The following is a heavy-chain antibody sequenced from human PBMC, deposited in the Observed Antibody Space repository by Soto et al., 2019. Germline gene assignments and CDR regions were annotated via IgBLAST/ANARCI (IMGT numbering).Heavy chain of an antibody. J-gene: IGHJ4*02. CDR2: ISGGGDNT. CDR1: GCTFNNYA. D-gene: IGHD3-10*01. CDR3: AKGRGGSGSLTPRVDF. Sequence: EVQLLESGGGLVQPGGSLRLSCAASGCTFNNYAMTWVRQAPGKGLEWVSAISGGGDNTSYADSVKGRFTVSRDGSKDTLYLQMTSLRAEDTALYYCAKGRGGSGSLTPRVDFWGQGTLVTVSS. V-gene: IGHV3-23*01.